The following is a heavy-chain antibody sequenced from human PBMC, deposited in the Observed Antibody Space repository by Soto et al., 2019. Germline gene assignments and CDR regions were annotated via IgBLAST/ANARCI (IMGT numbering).Heavy chain of an antibody. J-gene: IGHJ6*04. V-gene: IGHV1-46*03. Sequence: QVQLVQSGAEVKKPGASVKVSCKASGYTFTSYYMHWVRQAPGQGLEWMGIINPSGGSTSYAQKFQGRVTMTMDTSTSTVYVELSSLRSEDTAVYYFARRYLGGYDGLDVWGKGTTVTVSS. D-gene: IGHD5-12*01. CDR3: ARRYLGGYDGLDV. CDR1: GYTFTSYY. CDR2: INPSGGST.